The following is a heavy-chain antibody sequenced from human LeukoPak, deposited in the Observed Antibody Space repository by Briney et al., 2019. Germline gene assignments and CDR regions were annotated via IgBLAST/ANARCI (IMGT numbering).Heavy chain of an antibody. J-gene: IGHJ4*01. CDR2: IQYDDSIE. CDR3: AKDQGVVGSYDY. D-gene: IGHD3-10*01. Sequence: PGGSLRLSCAASGFTFSTFGMNWVRQAPDKGLEWVAFIQYDDSIEYYADSVKGRFTISRDNSKNTLYLQMNSLRGDDTAVYYCAKDQGVVGSYDYWGHGTPVTVSS. CDR1: GFTFSTFG. V-gene: IGHV3-30*02.